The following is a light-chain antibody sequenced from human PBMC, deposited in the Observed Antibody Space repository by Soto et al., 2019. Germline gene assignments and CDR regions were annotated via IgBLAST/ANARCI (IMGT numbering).Light chain of an antibody. V-gene: IGKV3-11*01. Sequence: EIVMTQSPATLSVSPGERATLSCRASQSCSSYLAWYQQKPGQAPRLLIYDASNRATGIPARFSGSGSGTDFTLTISSLEPEDFAVYYCQQRSNWPLITFGQGTRLEIK. CDR3: QQRSNWPLIT. J-gene: IGKJ5*01. CDR2: DAS. CDR1: QSCSSY.